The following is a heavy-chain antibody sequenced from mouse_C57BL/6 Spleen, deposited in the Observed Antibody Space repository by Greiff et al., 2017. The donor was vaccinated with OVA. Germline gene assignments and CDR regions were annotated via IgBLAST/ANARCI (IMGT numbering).Heavy chain of an antibody. Sequence: EVMLVESGGDLVKPGGSLKLSCAASGFTFSSYGMSWVRQTPDKRLEWVATISSGGSYTYYPESVKGRFTISRDNAKNTLYLQMSSLKSEDTAMYYCARHDDYDGYFDVWGTGTTVTVSS. V-gene: IGHV5-6*02. D-gene: IGHD2-4*01. J-gene: IGHJ1*03. CDR1: GFTFSSYG. CDR3: ARHDDYDGYFDV. CDR2: ISSGGSYT.